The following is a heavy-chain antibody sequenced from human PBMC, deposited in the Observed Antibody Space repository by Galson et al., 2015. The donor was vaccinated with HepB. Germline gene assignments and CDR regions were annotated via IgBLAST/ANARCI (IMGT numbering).Heavy chain of an antibody. D-gene: IGHD2-2*01. CDR2: IYYSGST. V-gene: IGHV4-39*01. J-gene: IGHJ5*02. CDR3: ARQRLGYCSSTSCQTNWFDP. CDR1: GGSISSSSYY. Sequence: SETLSLTCTVSGGSISSSSYYWGWIRQPPGKGLEWIGSIYYSGSTYYNPSLKSRVTISVDTSKNQFSLKLSSVTAADTAVYYCARQRLGYCSSTSCQTNWFDPWGQGTLVTVSA.